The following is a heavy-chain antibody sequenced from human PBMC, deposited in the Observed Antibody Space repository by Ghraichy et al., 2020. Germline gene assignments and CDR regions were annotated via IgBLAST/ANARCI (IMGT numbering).Heavy chain of an antibody. V-gene: IGHV4-4*07. Sequence: SETLSLTCTVSGGSISSYYWSWIRQPAGKGLEWIGRIYTSGSTNYNPSLKSRVTMSVDTSKNQFSLKLSSVTAADTAVYYCAGARIVGAPGGWFDPWGQGTLVTVSS. J-gene: IGHJ5*02. CDR3: AGARIVGAPGGWFDP. D-gene: IGHD1-26*01. CDR2: IYTSGST. CDR1: GGSISSYY.